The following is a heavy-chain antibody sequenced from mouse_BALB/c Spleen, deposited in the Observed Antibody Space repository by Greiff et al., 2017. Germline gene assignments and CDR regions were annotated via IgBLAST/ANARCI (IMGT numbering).Heavy chain of an antibody. D-gene: IGHD2-4*01. CDR2: INPGSGGT. Sequence: QVQLQQSGAELVRPGTSVKVSCKASGYAFTNYLIEWVKQRPGQGLEWIGVINPGSGGTNYNEKFKGKATLTADKSSSTAYMQLSSLTSDDSAVYFCARRFDYDGGYAMDYWGQGTSVTVSS. CDR1: GYAFTNYL. V-gene: IGHV1-54*01. J-gene: IGHJ4*01. CDR3: ARRFDYDGGYAMDY.